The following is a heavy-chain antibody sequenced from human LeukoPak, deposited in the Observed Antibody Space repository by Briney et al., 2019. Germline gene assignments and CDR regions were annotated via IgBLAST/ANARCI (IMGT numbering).Heavy chain of an antibody. J-gene: IGHJ4*02. CDR1: GGSISSGSYY. CDR3: ARGGGSPFDY. V-gene: IGHV4-61*02. CDR2: IYTSGTT. D-gene: IGHD3-10*01. Sequence: PSQTLSLTCTVSGGSISSGSYYWSWIRQPAGKGLEWIGRIYTSGTTNYNPSLKSRVTISIDTSKNQFSLKLSSVTAADTAVYYCARGGGSPFDYWGQGTLVTVSS.